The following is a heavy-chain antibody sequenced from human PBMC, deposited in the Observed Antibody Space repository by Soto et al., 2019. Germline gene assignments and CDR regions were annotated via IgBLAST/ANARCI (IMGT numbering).Heavy chain of an antibody. D-gene: IGHD6-19*01. Sequence: QVQLQESGPGLVKPSGTLSLTCAVSGDSVSSPYYWCWVRQPPGKGLEWIGEVFHTGTTSYNPSLRSRVTISMDKSNNQFSLDVRSVTAADTAVYYCARSAGWYAVHSWGPGTLVIVSS. CDR1: GDSVSSPYY. CDR3: ARSAGWYAVHS. V-gene: IGHV4-4*02. CDR2: VFHTGTT. J-gene: IGHJ4*02.